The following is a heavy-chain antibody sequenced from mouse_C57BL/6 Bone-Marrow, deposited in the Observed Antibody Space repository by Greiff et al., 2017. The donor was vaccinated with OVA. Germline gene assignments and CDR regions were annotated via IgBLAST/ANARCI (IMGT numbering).Heavy chain of an antibody. CDR1: GYSITSGYY. J-gene: IGHJ2*01. Sequence: EVQLQESGPGLVKPSQSLSLTCSVTGYSITSGYYWNWIRQFPGNKLEWMGYISYDGSNNYNPSLKNRISITRDTSKNQFFLKLNSVTTEDTATYYCARYYGSSYGGDYWGQGTTLTVSS. V-gene: IGHV3-6*01. CDR3: ARYYGSSYGGDY. CDR2: ISYDGSN. D-gene: IGHD1-1*01.